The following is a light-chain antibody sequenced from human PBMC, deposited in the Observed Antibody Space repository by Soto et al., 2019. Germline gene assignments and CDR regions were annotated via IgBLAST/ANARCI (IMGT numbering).Light chain of an antibody. V-gene: IGKV3-11*01. CDR1: QSVSNY. CDR2: DAS. CDR3: QQRCNGLT. J-gene: IGKJ4*01. Sequence: EIVLTQSPATLSVSPGERVTLSCRASQSVSNYLAWYQQQPGQSPRLLIYDASNRAPDNPARFSGSGSGTDVTLSIINREPEDFAVYYCQQRCNGLTCGGGAKVQSK.